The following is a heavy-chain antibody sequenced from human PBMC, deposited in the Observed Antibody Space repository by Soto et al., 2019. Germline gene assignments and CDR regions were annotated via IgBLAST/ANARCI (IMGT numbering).Heavy chain of an antibody. CDR1: GGSFRGYY. V-gene: IGHV4-34*12. CDR3: AISLKIRGYSCCPDY. D-gene: IGHD5-18*01. Sequence: SETLSLTCAVYGGSFRGYYWTWIRQPPGKGLEWIGEIIHSGSTNCNPSLKTRVTISVDTSKNQFSLKLSSVTAADTAVYYCAISLKIRGYSCCPDYWCQGTLRTLSS. J-gene: IGHJ4*02. CDR2: IIHSGST.